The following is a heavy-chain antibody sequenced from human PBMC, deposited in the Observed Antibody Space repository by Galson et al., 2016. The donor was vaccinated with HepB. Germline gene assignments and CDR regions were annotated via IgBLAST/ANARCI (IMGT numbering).Heavy chain of an antibody. J-gene: IGHJ3*02. Sequence: QSGAEVKKPGESLKISCSGSGYIFTNYWIGWVRQMPGKGLEWMGIIYPGDPDTRYSPSFHGHVTISADKSFTTAYLQWSTLKASDTAMYYCTKHAGPGGWKGPRGFDIWGQGTMVTVSS. D-gene: IGHD1-1*01. CDR1: GYIFTNYW. CDR3: TKHAGPGGWKGPRGFDI. CDR2: IYPGDPDT. V-gene: IGHV5-51*01.